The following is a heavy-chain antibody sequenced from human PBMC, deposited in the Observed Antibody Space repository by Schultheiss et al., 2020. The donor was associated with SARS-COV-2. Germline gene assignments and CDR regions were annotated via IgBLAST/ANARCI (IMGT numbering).Heavy chain of an antibody. V-gene: IGHV3-11*01. D-gene: IGHD3-10*01. J-gene: IGHJ4*02. Sequence: GGSLRLSCAASGFTFSDYYMNWIRQAPGKGLEWVSYISRSVSTIYYADSVKGRFTISRDNAKNSLYLQMNSLRAEDTAVYYCARNLGFSDYWGQGTLVTVSS. CDR1: GFTFSDYY. CDR2: ISRSVSTI. CDR3: ARNLGFSDY.